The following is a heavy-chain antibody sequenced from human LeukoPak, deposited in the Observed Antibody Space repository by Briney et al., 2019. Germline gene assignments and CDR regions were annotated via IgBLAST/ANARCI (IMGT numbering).Heavy chain of an antibody. Sequence: GGSLRLSCAASGFTFSSYGMHWVRQAPGKGLEWVAFIRYDGSNKYYADSVKGRFTISRDNSKNTLYLQMNSLRAEDTAVYYCAKAGGLLGIDYWGQGTLVTVSS. D-gene: IGHD2-8*02. J-gene: IGHJ4*02. CDR1: GFTFSSYG. V-gene: IGHV3-30*02. CDR3: AKAGGLLGIDY. CDR2: IRYDGSNK.